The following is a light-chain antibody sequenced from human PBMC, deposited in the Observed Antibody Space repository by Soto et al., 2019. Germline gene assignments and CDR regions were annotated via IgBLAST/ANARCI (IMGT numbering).Light chain of an antibody. J-gene: IGKJ3*01. CDR2: HAS. Sequence: DIQLTQSPSFLSASVGDRVTITCRASQDISNHFAWYQQKPGKAPSLLIYHASTLQSGVPSRFSGSQSGTEFTLTISSLQPEDFATYYCQQFYSYPFTFGPGTKVDVK. CDR1: QDISNH. CDR3: QQFYSYPFT. V-gene: IGKV1-9*01.